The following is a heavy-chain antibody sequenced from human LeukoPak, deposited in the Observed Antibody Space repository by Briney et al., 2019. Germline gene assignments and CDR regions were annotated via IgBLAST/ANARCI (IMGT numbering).Heavy chain of an antibody. D-gene: IGHD3-16*01. CDR2: IIPIFGTA. CDR1: GGTFSSYA. J-gene: IGHJ3*02. CDR3: ARDFYTPDKDDAFDI. Sequence: ASVKVSCKASGGTFSSYAISWVRQAPGPGLEWMGGIIPIFGTANYAQKFQGRGTITADESTSTAYMELSSLRSEDTAVYYCARDFYTPDKDDAFDIWGQGTMVTVSS. V-gene: IGHV1-69*01.